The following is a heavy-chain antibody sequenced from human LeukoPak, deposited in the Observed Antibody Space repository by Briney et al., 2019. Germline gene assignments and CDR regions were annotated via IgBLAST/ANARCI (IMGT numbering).Heavy chain of an antibody. CDR1: GFTISIYN. Sequence: GGSLRLSCAASGFTISIYNMIWVRQAPGKGLEWVSVISGTDGNTYYADSVKGRFTISRDNSKNTLFLQMNSLRAEDTAIYYCAKAGVGVFSWGRGTLVTVSP. CDR2: ISGTDGNT. V-gene: IGHV3-23*01. CDR3: AKAGVGVFS. D-gene: IGHD3-10*01. J-gene: IGHJ5*02.